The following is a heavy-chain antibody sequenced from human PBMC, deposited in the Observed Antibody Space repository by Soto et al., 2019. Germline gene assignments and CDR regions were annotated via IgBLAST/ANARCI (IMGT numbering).Heavy chain of an antibody. CDR3: AHRDRASGGLFDH. J-gene: IGHJ4*02. Sequence: QITLKESGPTLVKPTQTLTLTCTFSGFSLSTSGVAVGWIRQSPGKALEWLAVIYWDDDNRSSPSLSNRLTITKDTSKTQVVLTMTHLAPVDTATYYCAHRDRASGGLFDHWGQGILVTVSS. D-gene: IGHD3-10*01. CDR1: GFSLSTSGVA. V-gene: IGHV2-5*02. CDR2: IYWDDDN.